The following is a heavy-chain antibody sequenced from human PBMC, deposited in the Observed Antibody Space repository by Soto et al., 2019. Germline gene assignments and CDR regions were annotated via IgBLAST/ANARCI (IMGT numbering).Heavy chain of an antibody. CDR3: ARVNSIVGATKNFDY. D-gene: IGHD1-26*01. Sequence: ASVKVSCKASGYTFTSYGISWVRQAPGQGLEWMGWISAYNGNTNYAQKLQGRVTMTTDTSTSTAYMGLRSLRSDDTAVYYCARVNSIVGATKNFDYWGQGTLVTVSS. J-gene: IGHJ4*02. CDR1: GYTFTSYG. CDR2: ISAYNGNT. V-gene: IGHV1-18*04.